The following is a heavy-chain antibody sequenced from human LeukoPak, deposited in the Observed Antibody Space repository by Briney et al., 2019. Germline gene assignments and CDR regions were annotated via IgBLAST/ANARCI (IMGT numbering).Heavy chain of an antibody. D-gene: IGHD6-13*01. CDR1: GFTFSSYG. Sequence: PGGSLRLSCAASGFTFSSYGMHWVRQAPGKGLEWVAFIRYDGSNKYYADSVKGRFTISRDNSKNTVYLQMNSLRAEDTAVYYCAKIIRVIAAGLDYWGQGTLVTVSS. J-gene: IGHJ4*02. CDR3: AKIIRVIAAGLDY. V-gene: IGHV3-30*02. CDR2: IRYDGSNK.